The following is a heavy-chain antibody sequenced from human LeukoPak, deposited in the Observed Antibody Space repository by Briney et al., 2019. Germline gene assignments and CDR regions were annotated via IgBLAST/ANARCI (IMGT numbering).Heavy chain of an antibody. J-gene: IGHJ4*02. V-gene: IGHV3-23*01. CDR3: AKASSAYDSSGSHPFDY. Sequence: PGGSLRLSCAASGFTFSSYAMSWVRQAPGKGLEWVSAISGSGGSTYYADSVKGRFTISRDNSKNTLYLQMNSLRAEDTAVYYCAKASSAYDSSGSHPFDYWGQGTLVTVSS. CDR2: ISGSGGST. CDR1: GFTFSSYA. D-gene: IGHD3-22*01.